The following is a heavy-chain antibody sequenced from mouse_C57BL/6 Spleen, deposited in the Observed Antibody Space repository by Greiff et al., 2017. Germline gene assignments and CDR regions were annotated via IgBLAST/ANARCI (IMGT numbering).Heavy chain of an antibody. V-gene: IGHV1-50*01. CDR3: ARLTEFAY. J-gene: IGHJ3*01. CDR1: GYTFTSYW. CDR2: IDPSDSYT. D-gene: IGHD4-1*01. Sequence: QVQLQQPGPELVKPGASVKLSCKASGYTFTSYWMQWVKQRPGQGLEWIGEIDPSDSYTNYNQKFKGKATLTVDTSSSPAHMQLSSLTSEDSAVXYCARLTEFAYWGQGTLVTVSA.